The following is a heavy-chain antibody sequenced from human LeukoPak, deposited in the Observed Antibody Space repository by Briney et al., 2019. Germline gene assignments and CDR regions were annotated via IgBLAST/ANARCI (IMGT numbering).Heavy chain of an antibody. V-gene: IGHV3-73*01. Sequence: PGGSLKLSCAASGFDFSGFYMHWVRQASGRGLEWVGLIRSKPSSYTTVYAASVKGRFTISRDDSKNTAYLQMNSLKAEDTAVYYCTRQDCSGGSCSYVDYWGQGTLVIVSS. CDR1: GFDFSGFY. CDR2: IRSKPSSYTT. D-gene: IGHD2-15*01. J-gene: IGHJ4*02. CDR3: TRQDCSGGSCSYVDY.